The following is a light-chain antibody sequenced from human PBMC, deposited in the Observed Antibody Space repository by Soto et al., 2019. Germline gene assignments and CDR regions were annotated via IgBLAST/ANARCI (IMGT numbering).Light chain of an antibody. CDR2: DAS. CDR3: QEYSSYST. Sequence: DLQMTQSPSTLSASLGDRVTITCRASQSISSWLAWYQQKPGKAPKLLIYDASSLESGVPLRFSGSGSGTDFTLTISSLQPDDFATYYCQEYSSYSTFGGGTKVDIK. V-gene: IGKV1-5*01. CDR1: QSISSW. J-gene: IGKJ4*01.